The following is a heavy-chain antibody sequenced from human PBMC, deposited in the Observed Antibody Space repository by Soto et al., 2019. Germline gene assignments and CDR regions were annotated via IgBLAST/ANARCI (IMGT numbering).Heavy chain of an antibody. J-gene: IGHJ4*02. D-gene: IGHD2-15*01. CDR3: ARIHGGSPDF. Sequence: SETLSLTCTVSGGSMNAHFWSWIRQSAGKGLEWIGHIYIGGTTMYNPSLKSRVTMSVDPPKNQLSLKLTSVTAADTAVYYCARIHGGSPDFWGQGTLVTVSS. CDR2: IYIGGTT. CDR1: GGSMNAHF. V-gene: IGHV4-4*07.